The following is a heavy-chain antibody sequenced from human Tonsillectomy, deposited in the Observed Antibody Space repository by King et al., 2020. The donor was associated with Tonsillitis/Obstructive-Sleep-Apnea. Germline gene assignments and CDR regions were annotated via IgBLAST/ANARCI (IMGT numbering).Heavy chain of an antibody. D-gene: IGHD3-10*01. CDR3: ARDLDDGSVYFGGYYYYGMDV. Sequence: QLVQSGAEVKKPGASVKVSCKASGYTFTGYYMHWVRQAPGQGLEWMGWINPNSGGTNYAQKFQGRVTMTRDTSISTAYMELSRLRSDDTAVYYCARDLDDGSVYFGGYYYYGMDVWGQGTTVTVSS. V-gene: IGHV1-2*02. CDR1: GYTFTGYY. J-gene: IGHJ6*02. CDR2: INPNSGGT.